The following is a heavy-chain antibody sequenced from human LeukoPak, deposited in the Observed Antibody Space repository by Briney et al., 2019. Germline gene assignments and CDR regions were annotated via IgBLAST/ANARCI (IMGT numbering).Heavy chain of an antibody. CDR1: EFSVGSNY. CDR3: ARGPSGHQTN. D-gene: IGHD5-12*01. CDR2: IYSGGST. V-gene: IGHV3-66*01. J-gene: IGHJ4*02. Sequence: GGSLRLSCAASEFSVGSNYMTWVRQAPGKGLEWVSLIYSGGSTYYADSVTGRFTISRDNSKNTLYLQMNSLRAEDTAVYYCARGPSGHQTNGGQGTLVTVSS.